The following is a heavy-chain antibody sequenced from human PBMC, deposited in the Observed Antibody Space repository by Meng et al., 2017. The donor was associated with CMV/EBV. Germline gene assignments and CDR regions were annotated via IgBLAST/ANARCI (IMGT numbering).Heavy chain of an antibody. CDR3: ARVLRWNGVIDY. V-gene: IGHV4-4*07. CDR2: IYTSGST. J-gene: IGHJ4*02. CDR1: GGSISSYY. Sequence: QVNVQGPGPGLVNPSEPLSLTCTVSGGSISSYYWSWIRQHAGKGLEWIGRIYTSGSTNYNPSLKSRVTMSVDTSKNQFSLKLSSVTAADTAVYYCARVLRWNGVIDYWGQGTLVIVSS. D-gene: IGHD4-23*01.